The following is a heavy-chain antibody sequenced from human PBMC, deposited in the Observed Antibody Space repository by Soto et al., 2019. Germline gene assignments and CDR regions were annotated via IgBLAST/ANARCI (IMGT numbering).Heavy chain of an antibody. J-gene: IGHJ4*01. V-gene: IGHV3-74*01. D-gene: IGHD6-13*01. CDR1: GFTFSSYC. CDR2: ISSDGSST. Sequence: EVQLVESGGGLVQPGGSLRLSCAASGFTFSSYCMYWARQAPGKGLVWVSCISSDGSSTNYADSVKGRFTIARDNAKNTLFLQMNSLRADDTAVYYRAADQVVWDSSRFEGVADWGRGTLVTVSP. CDR3: AADQVVWDSSRFEGVAD.